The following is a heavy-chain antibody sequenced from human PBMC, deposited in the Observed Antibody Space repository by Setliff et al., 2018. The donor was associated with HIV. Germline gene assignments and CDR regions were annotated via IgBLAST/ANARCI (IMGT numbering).Heavy chain of an antibody. J-gene: IGHJ4*02. CDR2: IDWEDDK. D-gene: IGHD3-10*01. CDR1: GFSLTTSGIR. Sequence: ESGPTLVNPTPTLTLTCTFSGFSLTTSGIRVTWVRQPPGKALEWLARIDWEDDKFYSTSLKTRLTISKDTSKNQVVLTMTNMGPLDTATYFCARTYGSASKLDYWGPGTLVTVSS. V-gene: IGHV2-70*04. CDR3: ARTYGSASKLDY.